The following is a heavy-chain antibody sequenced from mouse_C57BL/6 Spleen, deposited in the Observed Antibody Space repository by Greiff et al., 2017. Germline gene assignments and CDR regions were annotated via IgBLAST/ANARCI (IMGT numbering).Heavy chain of an antibody. CDR3: ARGTTVVDY. J-gene: IGHJ2*01. D-gene: IGHD1-1*01. V-gene: IGHV1-82*01. CDR2: IYPGDGDT. Sequence: VQVVESGPELVKPGASVKISCKASGYAFSSSWMNWVKQRPGKGLEWIGRIYPGDGDTNYNGKFKGKATLTADKSSSTAYMQLSGLTSEDSAVYFCARGTTVVDYWGQGTTLTVSS. CDR1: GYAFSSSW.